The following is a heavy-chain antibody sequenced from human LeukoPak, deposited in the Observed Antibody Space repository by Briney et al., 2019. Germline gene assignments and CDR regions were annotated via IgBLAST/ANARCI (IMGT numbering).Heavy chain of an antibody. J-gene: IGHJ4*02. V-gene: IGHV1-46*01. CDR3: ARVGYSMRLGYFDY. CDR2: INPSGGST. D-gene: IGHD5-18*01. CDR1: GYTFTSYY. Sequence: GASVKVSCKASGYTFTSYYMHWVRQAPGQGLEWMGIINPSGGSTSYAQKFQGRVTMTRDTSASAVYMELSSLRSEDTAVYYCARVGYSMRLGYFDYWGQGTLGTVSS.